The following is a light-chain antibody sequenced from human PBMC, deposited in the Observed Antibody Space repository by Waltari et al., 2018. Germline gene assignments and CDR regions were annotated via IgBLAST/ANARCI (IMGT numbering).Light chain of an antibody. J-gene: IGLJ2*01. CDR3: QSADSSGTYRV. V-gene: IGLV3-25*03. CDR2: KDS. CDR1: ALPKQY. Sequence: SYELTQPPSVSVSPGQTARSTCSGDALPKQYAYWYQQKPGQAPVLVIYKDSERPSGITERFSGSSSGTTVTLTISGVQAEDEADYYCQSADSSGTYRVFGGGTKLTVL.